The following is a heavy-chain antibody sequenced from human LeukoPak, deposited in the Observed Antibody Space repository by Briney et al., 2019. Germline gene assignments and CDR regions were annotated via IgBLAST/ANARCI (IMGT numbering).Heavy chain of an antibody. Sequence: PSETLSLTCAVSGGSISSSNWWSWVRQPPGKGLEWIGEIYHSGSTNYNPSLKSRVTISVDKSKNQFSLKLSSVTAADTAVYYCARAHIAVTSYYFDYWGQGTLVTVSS. CDR3: ARAHIAVTSYYFDY. CDR1: GGSISSSNW. D-gene: IGHD6-19*01. J-gene: IGHJ4*02. V-gene: IGHV4-4*02. CDR2: IYHSGST.